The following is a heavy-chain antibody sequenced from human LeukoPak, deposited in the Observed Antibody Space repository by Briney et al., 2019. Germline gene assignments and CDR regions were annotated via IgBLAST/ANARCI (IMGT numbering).Heavy chain of an antibody. CDR2: ISWNSGSV. Sequence: GGSLRLSCAASGFTFDDYAMHWVRQAPGKGLEWVSGISWNSGSVGYADSVKGRFTISRDNAKNSLYLQMNSLGAEDTALYYCAKDQYVWGSYRDPYYFDYWGQGTLVTVSS. D-gene: IGHD3-16*02. J-gene: IGHJ4*02. CDR3: AKDQYVWGSYRDPYYFDY. V-gene: IGHV3-9*01. CDR1: GFTFDDYA.